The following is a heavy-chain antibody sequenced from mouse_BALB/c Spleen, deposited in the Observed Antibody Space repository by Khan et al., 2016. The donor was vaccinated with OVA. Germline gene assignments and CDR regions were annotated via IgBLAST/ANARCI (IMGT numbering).Heavy chain of an antibody. Sequence: EVELVESGGDLVNPGGSLKLSCAASGFIFSSYGMSWVRQTPDKRLEWVATISSGGTYTYYPDSVKGRFTISRDNAKTTLSLQMSSLKSEDTAMYYCTRVITTTTGDYYAMDYWGQGTSVTVSS. CDR2: ISSGGTYT. V-gene: IGHV5-6*01. CDR1: GFIFSSYG. J-gene: IGHJ4*01. D-gene: IGHD1-2*01. CDR3: TRVITTTTGDYYAMDY.